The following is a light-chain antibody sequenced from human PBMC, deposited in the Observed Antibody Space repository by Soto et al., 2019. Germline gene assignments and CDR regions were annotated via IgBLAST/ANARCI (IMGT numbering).Light chain of an antibody. Sequence: DIQMTQSPSTLSASVGDRVTITCRASQSISSWLAWYQQKPGKAPKLLIYKASSLESGVPSRFSGSGSGTEFTLTISSLQPDDFATYYCQQYNSSLFTFGPGTKVYIK. CDR1: QSISSW. CDR3: QQYNSSLFT. V-gene: IGKV1-5*03. J-gene: IGKJ3*01. CDR2: KAS.